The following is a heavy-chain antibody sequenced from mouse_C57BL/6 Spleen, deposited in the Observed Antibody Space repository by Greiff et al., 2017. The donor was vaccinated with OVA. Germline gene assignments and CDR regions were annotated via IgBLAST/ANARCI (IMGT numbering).Heavy chain of an antibody. Sequence: QVQLQQPGAELVMPGASVKLSCKASGYTFTSYWMHWVKQRPGQGLEWIGEIDPSDSYTNYNQKFKGKSTLTVDKSSSTAYMQLSSLTSEDSAVYYCARSPLYDYDGLDYWGQGTTLTVSS. V-gene: IGHV1-69*01. D-gene: IGHD2-4*01. CDR2: IDPSDSYT. CDR3: ARSPLYDYDGLDY. J-gene: IGHJ2*01. CDR1: GYTFTSYW.